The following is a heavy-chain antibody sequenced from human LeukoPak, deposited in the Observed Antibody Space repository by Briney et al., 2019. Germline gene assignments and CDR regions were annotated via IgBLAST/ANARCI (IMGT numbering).Heavy chain of an antibody. CDR1: GGSFSGYY. Sequence: PSETLSLTCAVYGGSFSGYYWSWIRQPPGQGLEGMGEIKHSGSTNYNPSLKSRVTISVATSKKQFSLKLSSVTAADTAVYYCARGVGAAAGLPPFDYWGQGTLVTVSS. D-gene: IGHD6-13*01. J-gene: IGHJ4*02. CDR3: ARGVGAAAGLPPFDY. V-gene: IGHV4-34*01. CDR2: IKHSGST.